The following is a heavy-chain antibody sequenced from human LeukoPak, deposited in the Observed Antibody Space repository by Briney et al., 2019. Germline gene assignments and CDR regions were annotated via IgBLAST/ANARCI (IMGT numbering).Heavy chain of an antibody. CDR1: GFTFRRYG. Sequence: GGSLRLSCAASGFTFRRYGMTWVRQAPGKGLEWVSAISGSGGSTYYADSVKGRFTISRDKSKNTLYLQMNSLRAEDTAVYYCAKAYSSGWYDYWGQGTLVTVSS. J-gene: IGHJ4*02. D-gene: IGHD6-19*01. V-gene: IGHV3-23*01. CDR3: AKAYSSGWYDY. CDR2: ISGSGGST.